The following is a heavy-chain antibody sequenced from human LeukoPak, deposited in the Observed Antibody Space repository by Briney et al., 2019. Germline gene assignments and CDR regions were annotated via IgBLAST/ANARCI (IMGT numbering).Heavy chain of an antibody. CDR3: ASPITMVRGVSPWEAFDI. Sequence: SETLSLTCTVSGGSISSYYWSWIRQPPGKGLEWIGYIYYSGSTNYNPSLKSRVTISVDTSKNQFSLKLSSVTAADTAVYYCASPITMVRGVSPWEAFDIWGQGTMVTVSS. V-gene: IGHV4-59*01. D-gene: IGHD3-10*01. CDR2: IYYSGST. J-gene: IGHJ3*02. CDR1: GGSISSYY.